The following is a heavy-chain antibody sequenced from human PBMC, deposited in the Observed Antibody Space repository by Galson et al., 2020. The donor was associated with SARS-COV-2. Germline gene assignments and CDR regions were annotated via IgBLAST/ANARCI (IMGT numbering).Heavy chain of an antibody. D-gene: IGHD2-8*01. CDR1: SYSISTGYY. CDR2: INHRGST. J-gene: IGHJ5*02. V-gene: IGHV4-38-2*02. CDR3: ARDVYSGDVYATPFGP. Sequence: SETLSLTCAVSSYSISTGYYWGWIRQPPGKGLEWIGSINHRGSTYYNPSLRSRVTISVDTSKNQFSLTLTSVTAADTAVYYCARDVYSGDVYATPFGPWGQGTCVTVFS.